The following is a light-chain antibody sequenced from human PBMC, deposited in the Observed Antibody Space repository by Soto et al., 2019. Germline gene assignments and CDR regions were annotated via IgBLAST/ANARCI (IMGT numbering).Light chain of an antibody. J-gene: IGLJ2*01. Sequence: QSALTQPASVSGSPGQSITISCTGTSNDIGGYNYVSWLQQHPGEAPKLIIYEVSNRPSGVSNRFSGSKSGNTASLTITGLQPEDEASYYCTSYTITHIPEIFGGGTQLTVL. CDR3: TSYTITHIPEI. CDR2: EVS. V-gene: IGLV2-14*01. CDR1: SNDIGGYNY.